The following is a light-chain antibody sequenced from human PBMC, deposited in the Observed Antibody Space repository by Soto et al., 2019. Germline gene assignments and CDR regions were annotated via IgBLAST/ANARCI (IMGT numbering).Light chain of an antibody. CDR2: EVS. Sequence: QSGLSHPASVSGSPGQSITISCTGTSSDVGGYNYVSWYQQHPGKAPKLMIYEVSNRPSGVSNRFSGSKSGNTASLTISGLKAEDEADYYCSSYTSSSTSNYVFGTGTKVTVL. CDR1: SSDVGGYNY. CDR3: SSYTSSSTSNYV. J-gene: IGLJ1*01. V-gene: IGLV2-14*01.